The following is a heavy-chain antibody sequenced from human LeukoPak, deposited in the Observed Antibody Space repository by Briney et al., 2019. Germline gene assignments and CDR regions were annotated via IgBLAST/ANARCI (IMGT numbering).Heavy chain of an antibody. CDR1: GGSISSSSYY. CDR2: IYNSGST. CDR3: VGHVASYDFDY. V-gene: IGHV4-39*01. D-gene: IGHD2-21*01. J-gene: IGHJ4*02. Sequence: SETLSLTCSVSGGSISSSSYYWGWIRQPPGKGLEWIGSIYNSGSTYYNPSLNSRVTVSVDTTKNQFSLKLNSVTAADTAVYYCVGHVASYDFDYWGQGTLVTVSS.